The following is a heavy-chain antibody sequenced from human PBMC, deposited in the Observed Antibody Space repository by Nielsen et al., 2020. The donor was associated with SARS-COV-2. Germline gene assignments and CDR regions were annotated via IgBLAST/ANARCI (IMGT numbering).Heavy chain of an antibody. Sequence: SETLSLTCTVSGGSISSSSYYWGWIRQPPGKGLEWIGSIYYSGSTYYNPSLKSRVTISVDTSKNQFSLKLSSVTAADTAVYYCARSPFRRGYSYSFDYWGQGTLVTVSS. D-gene: IGHD5-18*01. CDR3: ARSPFRRGYSYSFDY. CDR1: GGSISSSSYY. V-gene: IGHV4-39*01. CDR2: IYYSGST. J-gene: IGHJ4*02.